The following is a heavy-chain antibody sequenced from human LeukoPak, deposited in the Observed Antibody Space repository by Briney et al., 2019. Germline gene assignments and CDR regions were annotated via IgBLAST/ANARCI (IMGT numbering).Heavy chain of an antibody. CDR3: ACRLLWFGESD. CDR1: GFTVSNNY. V-gene: IGHV4-34*08. D-gene: IGHD3-10*01. J-gene: IGHJ3*01. CDR2: INHSGST. Sequence: GSLRLSCAASGFTVSNNYMSWVRQPPGKGLEWIGEINHSGSTYYNPSLKSRVTISVDTSKNQFSLKLSSVTAADTAVYYCACRLLWFGESDWGQGTMVTVSS.